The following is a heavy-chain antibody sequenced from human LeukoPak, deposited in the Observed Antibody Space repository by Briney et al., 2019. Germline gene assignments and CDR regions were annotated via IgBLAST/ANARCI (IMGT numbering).Heavy chain of an antibody. J-gene: IGHJ3*02. V-gene: IGHV3-30*14. CDR2: ISYDGSNK. Sequence: GRSLRLSCAASGFTFSSYAMHWVRQAPGKGLEWVAVISYDGSNKYYADSVKGRFTISRDNSKNTLYLQMNSLRAEDTAVYYCARSGFEGATDDAFDIWGQGTMVTVSS. CDR1: GFTFSSYA. D-gene: IGHD1-26*01. CDR3: ARSGFEGATDDAFDI.